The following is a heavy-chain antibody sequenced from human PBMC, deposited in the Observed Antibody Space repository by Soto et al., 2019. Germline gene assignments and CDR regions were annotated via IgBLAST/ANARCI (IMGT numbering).Heavy chain of an antibody. J-gene: IGHJ5*02. V-gene: IGHV3-30-3*01. CDR1: GFTFSSYA. Sequence: PGGSLRLSCAASGFTFSSYAMHWVRQAPGKGLEWVAVISYDGSNKYYADSVKGRFTTSRDNSKNTLYLQMNSLRAEDTAVYYCARLAAAGTEYNWFDPWGQGTLVTVSS. CDR2: ISYDGSNK. D-gene: IGHD6-13*01. CDR3: ARLAAAGTEYNWFDP.